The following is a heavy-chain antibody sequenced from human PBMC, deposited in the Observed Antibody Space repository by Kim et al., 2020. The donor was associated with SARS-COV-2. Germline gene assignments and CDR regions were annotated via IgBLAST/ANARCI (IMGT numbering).Heavy chain of an antibody. CDR2: INAGNGNT. Sequence: ASVKVSCKASGYTFTSYAMHWVRQAPGQRLEWMGWINAGNGNTKYSQKFQGRVTITRDTSASTAYMELSSLRSEDTAVYYCARDSSGWYALLDWGQGTLVTVSS. D-gene: IGHD6-19*01. J-gene: IGHJ4*02. CDR1: GYTFTSYA. V-gene: IGHV1-3*01. CDR3: ARDSSGWYALLD.